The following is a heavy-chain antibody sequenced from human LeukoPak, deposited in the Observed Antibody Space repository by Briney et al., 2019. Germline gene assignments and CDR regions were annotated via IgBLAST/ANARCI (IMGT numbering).Heavy chain of an antibody. D-gene: IGHD2-15*01. CDR1: GFTFSSYA. J-gene: IGHJ5*02. V-gene: IGHV3-23*01. CDR2: VVGGGAT. Sequence: GGSLRLSCAASGFTFSSYAMTWGRQAPGKGLEWVSTVVGGGATFYADSVKGRVTISRDNYKNTLYLQMNSLRGDDTAVYYCAKYGVVLPPGSHIPHWFDPWGQRCVVGDSS. CDR3: AKYGVVLPPGSHIPHWFDP.